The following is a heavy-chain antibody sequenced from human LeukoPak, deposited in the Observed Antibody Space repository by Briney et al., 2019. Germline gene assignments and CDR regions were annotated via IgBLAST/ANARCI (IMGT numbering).Heavy chain of an antibody. CDR1: GFTFSSYS. CDR3: ARDRDYCDSSGSPTVDAFDI. Sequence: PGGSLRLSCAASGFTFSSYSMNWVRQAPGKGLEWVSSISSSSSYIYYADSVKGRFTISRDNAKNSLYLQMNSLRAEDTAVYYCARDRDYCDSSGSPTVDAFDIWGQGTMVTVSS. V-gene: IGHV3-21*01. D-gene: IGHD3-22*01. CDR2: ISSSSSYI. J-gene: IGHJ3*02.